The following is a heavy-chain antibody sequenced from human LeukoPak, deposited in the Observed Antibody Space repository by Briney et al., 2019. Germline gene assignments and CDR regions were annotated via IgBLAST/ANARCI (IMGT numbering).Heavy chain of an antibody. CDR2: ISYDGSNK. CDR1: GFTVSSNY. CDR3: ARSILDV. Sequence: GGSLRLSCAASGFTVSSNYMSWVRQAPGKGLEWVAVISYDGSNKYYADSVKGRFTISRDNSKNTLYLQMNSLRAEDTAVYYCARSILDVWGQGTTVTVSS. D-gene: IGHD2-21*01. V-gene: IGHV3-30*03. J-gene: IGHJ6*02.